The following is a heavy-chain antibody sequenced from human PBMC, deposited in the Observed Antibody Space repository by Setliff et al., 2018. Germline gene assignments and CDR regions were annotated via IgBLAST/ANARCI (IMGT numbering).Heavy chain of an antibody. J-gene: IGHJ5*02. Sequence: GGSLRLSCAVSGFTFSNYWMTWVRQAPGKGLEWVANIKQDGSESYYVDSVKGRFTISRDNAKNSLYLQMNSLRAEDTASYYCARDPNGDYVGAFDPWGQGILVTVSS. CDR1: GFTFSNYW. D-gene: IGHD4-17*01. V-gene: IGHV3-7*03. CDR2: IKQDGSES. CDR3: ARDPNGDYVGAFDP.